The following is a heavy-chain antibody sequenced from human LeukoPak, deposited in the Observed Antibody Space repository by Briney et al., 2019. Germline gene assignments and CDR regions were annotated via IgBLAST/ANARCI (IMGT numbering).Heavy chain of an antibody. CDR2: INPSGGHT. V-gene: IGHV1-46*01. Sequence: GASVKVSCKASGYTFTRYYMHWVRQAPGQGLEWMGIINPSGGHTNYAQKFQGRVTMTRDTSTSTVYMELSSLRSEDTAVYYCARDRGNTAMVLLDYWGQGTLVTVSS. CDR3: ARDRGNTAMVLLDY. D-gene: IGHD5-18*01. CDR1: GYTFTRYY. J-gene: IGHJ4*02.